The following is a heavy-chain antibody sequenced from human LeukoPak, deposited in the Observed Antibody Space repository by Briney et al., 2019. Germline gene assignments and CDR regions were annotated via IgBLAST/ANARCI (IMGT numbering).Heavy chain of an antibody. CDR2: IYYSGST. J-gene: IGHJ4*02. V-gene: IGHV4-59*01. CDR1: GGSISSYY. D-gene: IGHD2-15*01. Sequence: SETLSLTCTVSGGSISSYYWSWIRQPPGKGLEWIGYIYYSGSTNYNPSLKSRVTISVDTSKNQFSLKLSSVTAADTAVYYCARLDCSGGSCYSCFDYWGQGALVTVSS. CDR3: ARLDCSGGSCYSCFDY.